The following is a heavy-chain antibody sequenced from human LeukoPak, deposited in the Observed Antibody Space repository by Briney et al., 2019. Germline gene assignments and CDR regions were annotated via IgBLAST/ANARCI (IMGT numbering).Heavy chain of an antibody. J-gene: IGHJ6*02. CDR2: IKQDGSEK. CDR1: GFTLSSHW. Sequence: GGSLRLSCGISGFTLSSHWMHWVRQAPGKGLEWVATIKQDGSEKFYVDSVTGRFTISRDNAKNSLYLQMSSLRDEDTAVYYCARDRPGSMDVWGQGTTVTVSS. V-gene: IGHV3-7*01. CDR3: ARDRPGSMDV.